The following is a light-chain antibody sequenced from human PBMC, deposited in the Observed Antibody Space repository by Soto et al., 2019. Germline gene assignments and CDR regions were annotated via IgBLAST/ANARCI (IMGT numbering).Light chain of an antibody. CDR1: SSDVGGYNY. Sequence: QSVLTQPASVSGSPGQSITISCTGTSSDVGGYNYVSWYQQHPGKAPKLMICDVSNRPSGVSNRFSGSKSGNTASPTISGLQAEDEADYYCSSYTSSSTLFGTGTKVTVL. V-gene: IGLV2-14*01. CDR3: SSYTSSSTL. J-gene: IGLJ1*01. CDR2: DVS.